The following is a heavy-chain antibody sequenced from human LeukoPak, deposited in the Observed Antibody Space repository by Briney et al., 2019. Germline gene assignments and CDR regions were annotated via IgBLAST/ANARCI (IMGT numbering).Heavy chain of an antibody. CDR3: ARGRDDFWSGYQDY. J-gene: IGHJ4*02. V-gene: IGHV1-8*01. CDR2: MYPNSGNT. Sequence: ASPKVSCKPSGYTFTSYDINAVRPATGQGLEWMGWMYPNSGNTGYAQKLQGRVTMTRNTSISTAYMELSSLRSEDTAVYYCARGRDDFWSGYQDYWGQGTLVTVSS. CDR1: GYTFTSYD. D-gene: IGHD3-3*01.